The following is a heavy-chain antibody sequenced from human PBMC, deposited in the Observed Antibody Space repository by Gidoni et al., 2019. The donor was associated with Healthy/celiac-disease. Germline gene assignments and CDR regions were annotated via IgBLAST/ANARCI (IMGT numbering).Heavy chain of an antibody. J-gene: IGHJ4*02. Sequence: QVQLVQSGAEVKKPGASVKVSCTASGYTFTSYAMHWVRQAPGQRLEWMGWINAGNGNTKYSQKFQGRVTITRDTSASTAYMELSSLRSEDTAVYYCARGPEARFGVVIYFDYWGQGTLVTVSS. V-gene: IGHV1-3*01. CDR3: ARGPEARFGVVIYFDY. CDR1: GYTFTSYA. D-gene: IGHD3-3*01. CDR2: INAGNGNT.